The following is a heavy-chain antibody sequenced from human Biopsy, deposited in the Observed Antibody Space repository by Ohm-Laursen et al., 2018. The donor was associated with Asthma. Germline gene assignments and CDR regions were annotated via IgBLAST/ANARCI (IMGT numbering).Heavy chain of an antibody. D-gene: IGHD3-10*01. CDR2: ISVYNGNT. V-gene: IGHV1-18*01. CDR3: ARSVDYSHYYGIDV. Sequence: GSSVKVSCKTSGYTFNSAGIPWVRQAPGQGLEWMGWISVYNGNTKVAQKLQDRVTMITDTSTSTAYMELRSLRSDDTAEYFCARSVDYSHYYGIDVWGQGTTVTVS. J-gene: IGHJ6*02. CDR1: GYTFNSAG.